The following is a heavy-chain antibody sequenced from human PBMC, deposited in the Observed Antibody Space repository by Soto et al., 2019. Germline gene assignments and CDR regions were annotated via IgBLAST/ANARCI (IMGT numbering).Heavy chain of an antibody. Sequence: GASVKVSCKASGGTFSSYAISWVRQAPGQGLEWMGGIIPIFGTANYAQKFQGRVTITADESTSTAYMELSSLRSEDTAVYYCARVSQAQQRSGYCSGGRCYGMDVWDQGTTVTVYS. D-gene: IGHD2-15*01. J-gene: IGHJ6*02. CDR1: GGTFSSYA. V-gene: IGHV1-69*13. CDR2: IIPIFGTA. CDR3: ARVSQAQQRSGYCSGGRCYGMDV.